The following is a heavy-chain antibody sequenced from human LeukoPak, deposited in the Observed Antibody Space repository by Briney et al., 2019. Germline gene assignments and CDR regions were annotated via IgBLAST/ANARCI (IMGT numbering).Heavy chain of an antibody. CDR2: IYYSGST. CDR1: GGSISSYY. V-gene: IGHV4-59*08. CDR3: ARRGYCSGGSCYSVGWFDP. Sequence: SETLSLTCTVSGGSISSYYWSWIRQPPGKGLEWIGYIYYSGSTNYNPSLKSRVTISVDTSKNQFSLKLSSVTAADTAVYYCARRGYCSGGSCYSVGWFDPWGQGTLVTVSS. J-gene: IGHJ5*02. D-gene: IGHD2-15*01.